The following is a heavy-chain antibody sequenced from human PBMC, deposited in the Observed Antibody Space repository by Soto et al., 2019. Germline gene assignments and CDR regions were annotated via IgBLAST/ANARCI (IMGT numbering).Heavy chain of an antibody. V-gene: IGHV3-33*05. CDR1: GFTFRSYV. CDR3: ARWGTTGVLDV. J-gene: IGHJ1*01. CDR2: TSYDGSNK. Sequence: QVQLVESGGGVVQPGTSLRLSCVGSGFTFRSYVIHWVRQAPGKGLEWVALTSYDGSNKDYGDSVKGRFTISRDNSRNTVDLQMDSLIREDTALYYCARWGTTGVLDVWGQGTLVSVSS. D-gene: IGHD3-16*01.